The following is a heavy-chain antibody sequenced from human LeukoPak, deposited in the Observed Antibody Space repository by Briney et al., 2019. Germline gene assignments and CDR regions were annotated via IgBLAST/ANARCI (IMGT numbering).Heavy chain of an antibody. CDR1: GFAFHAFD. J-gene: IGHJ6*02. CDR2: INSDGGKT. Sequence: GGSLRLSCAASGFAFHAFDMYWVRQAPGRGLEWVSRINSDGGKTYYADSVRGRFTIPRDNSKNSLYLQMNSLGTDDAALYYCATWAFYHGLDVWGQGTTVTVSS. V-gene: IGHV3-43*02. CDR3: ATWAFYHGLDV. D-gene: IGHD1-26*01.